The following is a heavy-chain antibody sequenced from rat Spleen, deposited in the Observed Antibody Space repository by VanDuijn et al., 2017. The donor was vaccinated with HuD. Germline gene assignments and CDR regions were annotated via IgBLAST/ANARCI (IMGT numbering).Heavy chain of an antibody. V-gene: IGHV2S12*01. J-gene: IGHJ3*01. CDR2: ISSGGST. Sequence: QVHLKESGPGLVQSSQTLSLTCTVFGFSLTTNGVSWVRQPPGEGLEWVAAISSGGSTYYNSALKSRLSISRDTSKSQVFLKMNSLQTEDTATYFCTRESLPEFNSHWFVAWGQGTLVTVSS. CDR1: GFSLTTNG. CDR3: TRESLPEFNSHWFVA. D-gene: IGHD4-3*01.